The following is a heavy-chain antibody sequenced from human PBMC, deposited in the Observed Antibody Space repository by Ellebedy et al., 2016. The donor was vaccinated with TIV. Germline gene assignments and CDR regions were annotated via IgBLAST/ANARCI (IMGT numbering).Heavy chain of an antibody. CDR3: AKDIWVFDY. V-gene: IGHV3-23*01. D-gene: IGHD3-16*01. J-gene: IGHJ4*02. CDR2: ISGSGGST. Sequence: GESLKISCAASGFTFSSYAMSWVRQAPGKGLEWVSAISGSGGSTYYADSVKGRFTISRDNSKNTLYLQMNSLRAEDTAVYYCAKDIWVFDYWGQGTLVTVSS. CDR1: GFTFSSYA.